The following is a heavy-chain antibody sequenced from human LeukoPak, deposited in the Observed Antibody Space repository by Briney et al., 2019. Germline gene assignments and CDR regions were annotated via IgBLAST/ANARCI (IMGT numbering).Heavy chain of an antibody. J-gene: IGHJ4*02. CDR1: GGSFSGYY. Sequence: PSETLSLTCAVYGGSFSGYYWSWIRQPPGKGLEWIGEINHSGSTNYNPSLKSRVTISVDRSKNQFSLKLSSVTAADTAVYYCARYSSSWSFDYWGQGTLVTVSS. CDR3: ARYSSSWSFDY. CDR2: INHSGST. V-gene: IGHV4-34*01. D-gene: IGHD6-13*01.